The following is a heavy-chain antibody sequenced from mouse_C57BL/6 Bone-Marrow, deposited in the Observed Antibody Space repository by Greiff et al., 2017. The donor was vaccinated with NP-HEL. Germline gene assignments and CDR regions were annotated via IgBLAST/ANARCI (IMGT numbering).Heavy chain of an antibody. CDR1: GYTFPDYY. D-gene: IGHD1-1*01. J-gene: IGHJ2*01. CDR2: INPNSGGT. Sequence: VQLQQSGPELVKPGASVKISCTASGYTFPDYYMNWVKQSPGKSLEWIGDINPNSGGTSYTQKFKGTATLTVDKSSSTAYMGLRSLTSEDSAVYYCARDYYGSGYYFDYGGQGTTLTVSS. V-gene: IGHV1-26*01. CDR3: ARDYYGSGYYFDY.